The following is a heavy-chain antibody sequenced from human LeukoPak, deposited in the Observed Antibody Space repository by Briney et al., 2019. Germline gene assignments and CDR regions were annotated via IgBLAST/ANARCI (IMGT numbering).Heavy chain of an antibody. D-gene: IGHD6-19*01. J-gene: IGHJ4*02. CDR1: GFNFRDHW. CDR2: IKNDGSET. V-gene: IGHV3-7*03. Sequence: GGSLRLSCAVSGFNFRDHWMDWVRQAPGKGLEWVGHIKNDGSETYYLDSLKGRFNISRDNTNNALYLQMNSLRVEDTAVYYCVKNDGWFHLAQWGQGTLVTVSS. CDR3: VKNDGWFHLAQ.